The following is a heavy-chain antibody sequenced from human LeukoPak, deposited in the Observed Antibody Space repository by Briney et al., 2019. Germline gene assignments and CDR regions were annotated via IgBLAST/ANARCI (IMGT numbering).Heavy chain of an antibody. CDR1: GYIFTSYF. V-gene: IGHV1-46*01. CDR3: ARALPHRRLMDTTMEQHWFDP. Sequence: ASVKVSCKASGYIFTSYFMHWVRQAPGQGLEWMGLINPSGGSTRYAQKFQGRVTMTRDMSTSTVYMELSSLRSEDTTVYYCARALPHRRLMDTTMEQHWFDPWGQGTLVTVSS. J-gene: IGHJ5*02. CDR2: INPSGGST. D-gene: IGHD5-18*01.